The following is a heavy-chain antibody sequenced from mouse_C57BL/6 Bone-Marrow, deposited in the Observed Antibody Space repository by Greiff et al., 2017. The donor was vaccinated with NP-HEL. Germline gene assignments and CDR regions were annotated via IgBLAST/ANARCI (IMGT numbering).Heavy chain of an antibody. V-gene: IGHV1-59*01. D-gene: IGHD1-1*01. CDR2: IDPSDSYT. CDR3: ATYYGSSLAWFAY. Sequence: QVQLQQPGAELVRPGTSVKLSCKASGYTFTSYWMHWVKQRPGQGLEWIGVIDPSDSYTNYIQKFKGKATLTVDTSSSTAYMQLSSLTSEDSAVYYCATYYGSSLAWFAYWGQGTLVTVSA. CDR1: GYTFTSYW. J-gene: IGHJ3*01.